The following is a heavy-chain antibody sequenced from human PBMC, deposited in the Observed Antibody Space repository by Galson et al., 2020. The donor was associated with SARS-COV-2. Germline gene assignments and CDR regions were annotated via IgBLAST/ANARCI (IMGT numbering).Heavy chain of an antibody. CDR1: GFIFSSYS. J-gene: IGHJ4*02. D-gene: IGHD3-16*01. CDR3: ARGGNSFDY. V-gene: IGHV3-48*04. CDR2: ISSSSSTV. Sequence: GGSLRLSCAASGFIFSSYSMNWVRQASGKGLEWVSYISSSSSTVYYADSVKGRFTISRDNAKNSLSLQMNSLRVEDTAVYYCARGGNSFDYWGQGTLVTVSS.